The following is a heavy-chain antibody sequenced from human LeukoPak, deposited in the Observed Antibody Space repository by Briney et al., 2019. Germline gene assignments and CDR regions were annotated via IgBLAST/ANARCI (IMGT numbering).Heavy chain of an antibody. CDR3: ARDSPGIMIFGVVTPN. CDR2: IIQDGSEE. D-gene: IGHD3-3*01. CDR1: GFTFSSFW. J-gene: IGHJ4*02. Sequence: GGSLRLSCAASGFTFSSFWMSWVRQAPGKGLEWVAKIIQDGSEEYYVDSVKGRFTISRDNAKNSLYLQMNSLRAEDTAVYYCARDSPGIMIFGVVTPNGGQGTLVTVSS. V-gene: IGHV3-7*05.